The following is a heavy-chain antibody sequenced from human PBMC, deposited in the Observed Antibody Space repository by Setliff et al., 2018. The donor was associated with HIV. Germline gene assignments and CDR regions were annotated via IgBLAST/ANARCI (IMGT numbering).Heavy chain of an antibody. V-gene: IGHV4-61*08. CDR1: GGSTSRGGYS. CDR3: ARGGASSKYLDP. J-gene: IGHJ5*02. Sequence: LSLTCAVSGGSTSRGGYSWSWIRQPPGKGLEWIAWISDSGATNYNPSLKSRVTLSVDTSKNQFSLSLTSVTGADTAVYYCARGGASSKYLDPWGQGTLVTVSS. D-gene: IGHD2-15*01. CDR2: ISDSGAT.